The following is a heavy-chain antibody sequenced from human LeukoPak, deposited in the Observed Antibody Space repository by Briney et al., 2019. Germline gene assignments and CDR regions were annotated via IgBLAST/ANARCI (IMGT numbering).Heavy chain of an antibody. CDR3: ARGIYGDYGHYYYGMDV. CDR1: GGSFSGYY. V-gene: IGHV4-34*01. D-gene: IGHD4-17*01. Sequence: SETLSLTCAVYGGSFSGYYWSWIRQPPEKGLEWIGEINHSGSTNYNPSLKSRVTISVDTSKNQFSLKLSSVTAADTAVYYCARGIYGDYGHYYYGMDVWGQGTTVTVSS. J-gene: IGHJ6*02. CDR2: INHSGST.